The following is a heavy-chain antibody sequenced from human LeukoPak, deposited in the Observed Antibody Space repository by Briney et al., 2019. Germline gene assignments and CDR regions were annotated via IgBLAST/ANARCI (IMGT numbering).Heavy chain of an antibody. CDR2: IYYSGST. D-gene: IGHD3-3*01. V-gene: IGHV4-59*01. CDR3: ARVLDFWSGPRAFDI. J-gene: IGHJ4*02. Sequence: PSETLSLTCTVSGGSISSYYWSWIRQPPGKGLEWIGYIYYSGSTNYNPSLKSRVTISVDTSKNQFSLKLSSVTAADTAVYYCARVLDFWSGPRAFDIWGQGTLVTVSS. CDR1: GGSISSYY.